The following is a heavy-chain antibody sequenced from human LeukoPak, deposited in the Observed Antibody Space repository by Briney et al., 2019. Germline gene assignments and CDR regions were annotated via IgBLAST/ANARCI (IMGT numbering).Heavy chain of an antibody. J-gene: IGHJ3*02. D-gene: IGHD5-12*01. Sequence: ASVKVSCKASGGTFSSYAISWVRQAPGQGLEWMGRIIPILGIANYAQKFQGRVTITADKSTSTAYMELSSLRSEDTAVYYCARDRFPLLYSGYEGAFDIWGQGTMVTVSS. CDR1: GGTFSSYA. V-gene: IGHV1-69*04. CDR3: ARDRFPLLYSGYEGAFDI. CDR2: IIPILGIA.